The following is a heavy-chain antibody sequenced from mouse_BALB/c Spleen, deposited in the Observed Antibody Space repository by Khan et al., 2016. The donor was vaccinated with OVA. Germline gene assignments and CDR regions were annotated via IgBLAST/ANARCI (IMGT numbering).Heavy chain of an antibody. CDR1: GFTFNNYG. Sequence: EVQVVESGGGLVQPGGSRKLSCAASGFTFNNYGMHWVRQAPEKGLEWVAYISGDSNTIYYVDSVKGRFTISRDNPKNTRFLQMTSLMSEDTAMYYCATSYFYGYYFDYWGPGTTLTVS. J-gene: IGHJ2*01. CDR2: ISGDSNTI. CDR3: ATSYFYGYYFDY. D-gene: IGHD1-1*01. V-gene: IGHV5-17*02.